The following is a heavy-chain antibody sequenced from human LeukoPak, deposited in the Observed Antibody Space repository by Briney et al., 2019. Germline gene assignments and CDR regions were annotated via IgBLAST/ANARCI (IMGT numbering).Heavy chain of an antibody. V-gene: IGHV4-59*01. Sequence: PSETLSLTCTVSGGFISSYYWSWIRQPPGKGLEWIGYIYYSGSTKYNPSLKSRVTISVDTSKNQFSLKMNSVTAADTAVYYCAGGKGGSGSLLSYFDYWGQGILVTVSS. D-gene: IGHD3-10*01. CDR3: AGGKGGSGSLLSYFDY. CDR2: IYYSGST. J-gene: IGHJ4*02. CDR1: GGFISSYY.